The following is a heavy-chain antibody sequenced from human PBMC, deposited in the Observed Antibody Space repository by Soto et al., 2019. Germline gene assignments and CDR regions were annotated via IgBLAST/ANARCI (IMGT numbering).Heavy chain of an antibody. CDR2: IYYSGST. CDR3: ASFDVTGTTGTNLIDF. V-gene: IGHV4-39*01. Sequence: SETLSLTCTVSGGSISSSSYYWGWIRQPPGKGLEWIGSIYYSGSTYYNPSLKRRGTISVDTSKNQFSLKLSSVTAADTAGDGSASFDVTGTTGTNLIDFWAQGTLVTVSS. J-gene: IGHJ4*02. CDR1: GGSISSSSYY. D-gene: IGHD1-7*01.